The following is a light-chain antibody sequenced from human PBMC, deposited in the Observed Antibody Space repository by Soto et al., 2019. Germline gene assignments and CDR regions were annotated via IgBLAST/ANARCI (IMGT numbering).Light chain of an antibody. J-gene: IGKJ1*01. V-gene: IGKV3-15*01. Sequence: EIVMTQSPATLSVSPGERATLSCRASQVISTTLAWYQQKPGQAPRLLIYGASTRATGIPARFSGSGSGTEFTLTISSLQSEDFAVYYCQQYDNWLRTFGQGTKVEIK. CDR1: QVISTT. CDR3: QQYDNWLRT. CDR2: GAS.